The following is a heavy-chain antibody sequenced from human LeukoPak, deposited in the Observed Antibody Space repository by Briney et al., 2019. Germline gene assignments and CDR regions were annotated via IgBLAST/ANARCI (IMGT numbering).Heavy chain of an antibody. CDR3: AKDDGSGVDY. D-gene: IGHD3-10*01. Sequence: PGGSLRLSCAASGFIFSSYGMHWVRQAPGQGLEWVAVIWYDGSNKYYADSVKGRFTISRDNSKNTLYLQMNSLRAEDTAVYYCAKDDGSGVDYWGQGTLVTVSS. V-gene: IGHV3-33*06. J-gene: IGHJ4*02. CDR1: GFIFSSYG. CDR2: IWYDGSNK.